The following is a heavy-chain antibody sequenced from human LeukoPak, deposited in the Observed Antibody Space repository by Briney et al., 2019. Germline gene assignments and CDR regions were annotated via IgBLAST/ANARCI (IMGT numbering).Heavy chain of an antibody. CDR2: IYYSGST. CDR3: ARGRYGDAFDI. Sequence: SQTLSLTCTVSGGSISSGSYYWSWIRQPPGKGLEWIGYIYYSGSTNYNPSLKSRVTISVDTSKNQFSLKLSSVTAADTAVYYCARGRYGDAFDIWGQGTMVTVSS. J-gene: IGHJ3*02. CDR1: GGSISSGSYY. D-gene: IGHD3-9*01. V-gene: IGHV4-61*01.